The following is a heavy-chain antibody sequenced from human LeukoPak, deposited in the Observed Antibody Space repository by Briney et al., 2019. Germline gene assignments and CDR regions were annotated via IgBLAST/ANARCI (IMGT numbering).Heavy chain of an antibody. Sequence: GGSLRLSCAASGFTFSDHYMDWVRQAPGKGLEWVANIKQDGSEKYYVDSVKGRFTISRDNAKNSLYLQMNSLRAEDTAVYYCAREVAAAGTGWFDPWGQGTLVTVSS. CDR3: AREVAAAGTGWFDP. CDR1: GFTFSDHY. V-gene: IGHV3-7*03. J-gene: IGHJ5*02. D-gene: IGHD6-13*01. CDR2: IKQDGSEK.